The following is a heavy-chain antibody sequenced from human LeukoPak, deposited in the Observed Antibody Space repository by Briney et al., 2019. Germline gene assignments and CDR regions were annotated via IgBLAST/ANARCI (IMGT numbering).Heavy chain of an antibody. CDR3: ARMGGNWSWYFDL. D-gene: IGHD4-23*01. CDR1: GFTFSDYY. CDR2: ISSSGSII. V-gene: IGHV3-11*04. Sequence: GGPLRLSCAASGFTFSDYYMGWLRQAPGKGREGVSYISSSGSIIYYADSVKGRFTISRDNAKNSLYLQMNSLRAEDAAVYYCARMGGNWSWYFDLWGRGTLVTVSS. J-gene: IGHJ2*01.